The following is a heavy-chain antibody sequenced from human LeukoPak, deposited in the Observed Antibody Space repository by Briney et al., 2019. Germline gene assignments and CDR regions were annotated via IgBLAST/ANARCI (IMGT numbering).Heavy chain of an antibody. CDR2: IYYGGST. V-gene: IGHV4-39*01. J-gene: IGHJ2*01. D-gene: IGHD6-6*01. Sequence: SETLSLTCTVSGGSISSSSYYWGWIRQPPGKGLEWIVNIYYGGSTYYNPSLKSRVTISVDTSKNQFSLKLTSVTAADTAVYYCARPYSSSDWYFDLWGRGTLVTVSS. CDR3: ARPYSSSDWYFDL. CDR1: GGSISSSSYY.